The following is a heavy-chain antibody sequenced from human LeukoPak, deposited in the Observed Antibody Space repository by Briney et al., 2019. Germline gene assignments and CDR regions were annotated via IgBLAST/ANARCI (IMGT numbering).Heavy chain of an antibody. V-gene: IGHV3-33*01. Sequence: GGSLRLSCAASGFTFSSYGMHWVRQAPGKGLEWAAVIWYDGSNKYYADSVKGRFTISRDNSKNTLYLQMNSLRAEDTAVYYCARESTVTTYLNWFDPWGQGTLVTVSS. J-gene: IGHJ5*02. CDR1: GFTFSSYG. CDR3: ARESTVTTYLNWFDP. D-gene: IGHD4-11*01. CDR2: IWYDGSNK.